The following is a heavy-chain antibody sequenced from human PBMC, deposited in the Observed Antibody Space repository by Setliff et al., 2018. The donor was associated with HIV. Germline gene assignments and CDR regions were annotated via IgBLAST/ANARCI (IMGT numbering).Heavy chain of an antibody. CDR1: GYTFTGYY. D-gene: IGHD3-22*01. Sequence: SVKVSCKASGYTFTGYYMHWVRQAPGQGLEWMGGIIPIFGTANYAQKFQGRVTITADASTSTAYMELSSLSSEDTAVYYCAAPLRYDSSGYYEEAFDIWGQGTMVTVSS. CDR2: IIPIFGTA. V-gene: IGHV1-69*13. CDR3: AAPLRYDSSGYYEEAFDI. J-gene: IGHJ3*02.